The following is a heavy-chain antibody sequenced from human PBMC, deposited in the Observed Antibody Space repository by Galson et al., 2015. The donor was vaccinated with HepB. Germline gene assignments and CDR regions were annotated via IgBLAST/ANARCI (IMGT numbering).Heavy chain of an antibody. CDR3: ARRAAGTPEAFDI. J-gene: IGHJ3*02. Sequence: SLRLSCAASGFTFSSYGMHWVRQAPGKGLEWVAVIWYDESNKYYADSVKGRFTISRDNSKNTLYLQMNSLRAEDTAVYYCARRAAGTPEAFDIWGQGTMVTVSS. V-gene: IGHV3-33*08. CDR2: IWYDESNK. D-gene: IGHD6-13*01. CDR1: GFTFSSYG.